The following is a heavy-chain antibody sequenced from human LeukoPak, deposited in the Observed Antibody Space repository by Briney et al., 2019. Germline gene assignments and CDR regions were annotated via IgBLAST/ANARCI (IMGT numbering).Heavy chain of an antibody. D-gene: IGHD1-26*01. Sequence: GGSLRLSCATSGFTFSRYTMNWVRQAPGKGLEWVSYISSSGSTKYYADSVKGRFTISRDNAKNSLYLQMNSLRAEDTAVYYCPRGSEWDLLGSCDYWGQGTLVTVSS. V-gene: IGHV3-48*04. CDR3: PRGSEWDLLGSCDY. J-gene: IGHJ4*02. CDR1: GFTFSRYT. CDR2: ISSSGSTK.